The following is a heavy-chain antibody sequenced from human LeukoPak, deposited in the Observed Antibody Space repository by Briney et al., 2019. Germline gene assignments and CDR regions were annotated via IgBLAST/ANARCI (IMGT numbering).Heavy chain of an antibody. Sequence: SETLSLTCTVSGGSIGLYYWAWIRQPPGKGLEWIGYIFHTGSTNYNPSLKSRVTISVDTSKNQFSLKLSSVTAADTAVYYCARDRIVPASYYFDYWGQGTLVTVSS. D-gene: IGHD2-2*01. CDR1: GGSIGLYY. CDR2: IFHTGST. CDR3: ARDRIVPASYYFDY. J-gene: IGHJ4*02. V-gene: IGHV4-59*12.